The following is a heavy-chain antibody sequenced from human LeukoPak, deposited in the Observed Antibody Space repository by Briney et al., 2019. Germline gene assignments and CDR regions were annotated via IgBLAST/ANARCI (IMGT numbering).Heavy chain of an antibody. CDR1: GFTFSSYG. CDR2: ISYDGSNK. J-gene: IGHJ4*02. V-gene: IGHV3-30*18. CDR3: AKLPWGDHDLFDY. D-gene: IGHD2-21*02. Sequence: GRSLRLSCAASGFTFSSYGMHWVRQAPGKGLEWVAVISYDGSNKYYADSVKGRFTISRVNSKNTLYLQMNSLRAEDTAVYYCAKLPWGDHDLFDYWGQGTLVTVSS.